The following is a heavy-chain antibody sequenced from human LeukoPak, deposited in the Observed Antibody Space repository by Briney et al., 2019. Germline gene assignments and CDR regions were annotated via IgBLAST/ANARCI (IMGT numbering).Heavy chain of an antibody. V-gene: IGHV1-8*02. D-gene: IGHD2-15*01. CDR1: GYTFTGYY. CDR3: ARERVVVAAFFDY. CDR2: MNPNSGNT. J-gene: IGHJ4*02. Sequence: ASVKVSCKASGYTFTGYYMHWVRQATGQGLEWMGWMNPNSGNTGYARKFQGRVTMTRNTSISTAYMELSSLRSEDTAVYYCARERVVVAAFFDYWGQGTLVTVSS.